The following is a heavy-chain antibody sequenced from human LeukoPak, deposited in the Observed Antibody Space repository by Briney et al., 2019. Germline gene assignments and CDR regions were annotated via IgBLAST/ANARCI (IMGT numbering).Heavy chain of an antibody. CDR3: AKSRSGWYAFDI. Sequence: PGGSLRLSCAASGFTFSSYAMSWVRQAPGKGLEWVSGISGSGGSTYYGDSVKGRFAISRDNSKNTLYLQVSSLKGEDTALYYCAKSRSGWYAFDIWGRGTMVTVSS. CDR2: ISGSGGST. V-gene: IGHV3-23*01. J-gene: IGHJ3*02. D-gene: IGHD6-19*01. CDR1: GFTFSSYA.